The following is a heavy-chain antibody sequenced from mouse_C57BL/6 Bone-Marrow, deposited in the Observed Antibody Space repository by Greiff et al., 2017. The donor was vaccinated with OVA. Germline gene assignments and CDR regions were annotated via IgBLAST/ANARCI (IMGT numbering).Heavy chain of an antibody. V-gene: IGHV5-17*01. Sequence: EVMLVESGGGLVKPGGSLKLSCAASGFTFSDYGMHWVRQAPEKGLEWVAYISSGSSTIYYADTVKGRFTISSDNAKNTLFLQMTSLRSEDTAMYYCFYDYDWYFDVWGTGTTVTVSS. CDR3: FYDYDWYFDV. CDR2: ISSGSSTI. D-gene: IGHD2-4*01. J-gene: IGHJ1*03. CDR1: GFTFSDYG.